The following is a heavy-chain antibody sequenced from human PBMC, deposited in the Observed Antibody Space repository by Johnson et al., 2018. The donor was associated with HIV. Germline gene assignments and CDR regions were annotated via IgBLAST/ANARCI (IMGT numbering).Heavy chain of an antibody. V-gene: IGHV3-30-3*01. CDR2: ISYDGSNK. J-gene: IGHJ3*02. CDR3: ATVYYDILTGYYYDAFDI. Sequence: QVQLVESGGGLVQPGRSLRLSCAASGFTFSSYAMHWVRQAPGKGLEWVAVISYDGSNKYHADSVKGRFTISRDNSKNTLYLQMNSLRAEDTALYYCATVYYDILTGYYYDAFDIWGQGTMVTVSS. CDR1: GFTFSSYA. D-gene: IGHD3-9*01.